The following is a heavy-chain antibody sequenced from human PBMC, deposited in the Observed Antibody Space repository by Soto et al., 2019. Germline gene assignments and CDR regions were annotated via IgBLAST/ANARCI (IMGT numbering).Heavy chain of an antibody. CDR3: AKDRGSGWSEFDS. CDR1: GVSISGGY. D-gene: IGHD6-19*01. J-gene: IGHJ4*02. CDR2: VFDSGST. V-gene: IGHV4-59*01. Sequence: LLQESGPGLVKPSETLSLNCSVTGVSISGGYWSWVRQPPGKGLAWIGYVFDSGSTIYTPSLAGRVTIAVDTSKSQFSRRLSSVSAADTAVYFCAKDRGSGWSEFDSWGQGTLVTVSS.